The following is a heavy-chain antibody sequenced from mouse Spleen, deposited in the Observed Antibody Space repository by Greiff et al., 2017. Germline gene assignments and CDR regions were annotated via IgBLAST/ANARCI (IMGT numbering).Heavy chain of an antibody. Sequence: QVQLQQPGAELVKPGAPVKLSCKASGYTFTSYWMNWVKQRPGRGLEWIGRIDPSDSETHYNQKFKDKATLTVDKSSSTAYIQLSSLTSEDSAVYYCARARLYAMDYWGRGTSVTVSS. CDR1: GYTFTSYW. CDR3: ARARLYAMDY. D-gene: IGHD1-2*01. V-gene: IGHV1-69*02. CDR2: IDPSDSET. J-gene: IGHJ4*01.